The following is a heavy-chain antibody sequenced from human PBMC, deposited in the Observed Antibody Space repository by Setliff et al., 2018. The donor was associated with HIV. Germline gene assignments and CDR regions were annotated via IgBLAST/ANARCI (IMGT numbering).Heavy chain of an antibody. V-gene: IGHV3-74*01. CDR3: ARHPYGVFDY. CDR2: ISPDGSVI. Sequence: GGSLRLSCAASGFTFGSQWMHWVRQAPGKGLVWVSRISPDGSVINYVDSVQGRFTISRDNAQNSLYLQLNSLRAEDTGVYHCARHPYGVFDYWGQGTLVTVSS. D-gene: IGHD3-3*01. CDR1: GFTFGSQW. J-gene: IGHJ4*02.